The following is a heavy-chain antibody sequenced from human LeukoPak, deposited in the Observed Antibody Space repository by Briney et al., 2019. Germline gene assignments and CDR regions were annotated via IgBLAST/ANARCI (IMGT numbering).Heavy chain of an antibody. J-gene: IGHJ4*02. CDR1: GDSVSSNTSA. D-gene: IGHD2-15*01. CDR3: ARDGWPAFHY. Sequence: SQTLSLTCAISGDSVSSNTSAWNWIRQSPSGGLEWLGRTFYRSKWYNDYAVSVKSRITINPDTSKNQFSLQLNSVAPKDTAVYFCARDGWPAFHYWGQGTLVTVSS. CDR2: TFYRSKWYN. V-gene: IGHV6-1*01.